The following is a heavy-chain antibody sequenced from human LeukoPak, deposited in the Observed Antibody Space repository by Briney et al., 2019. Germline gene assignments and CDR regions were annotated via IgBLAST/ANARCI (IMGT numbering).Heavy chain of an antibody. V-gene: IGHV1-46*01. J-gene: IGHJ4*02. Sequence: ASVKVSCKASRYTFTSYYMHWVRQAPGQGLEWRGIINPSGGSTSYTQKFQGRVTMTRDTSTSTVYMELSTLTSEDTAVYYCARDPAYDSRIYYFDYWGQGTLVTVSS. D-gene: IGHD3-22*01. CDR2: INPSGGST. CDR1: RYTFTSYY. CDR3: ARDPAYDSRIYYFDY.